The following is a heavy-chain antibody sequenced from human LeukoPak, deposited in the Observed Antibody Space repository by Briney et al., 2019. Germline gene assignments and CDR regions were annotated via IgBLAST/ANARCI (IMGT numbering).Heavy chain of an antibody. CDR1: GYTFTSYY. CDR3: ARLSSEYYDVLTGSGFDP. CDR2: INPSGGST. D-gene: IGHD3-9*01. V-gene: IGHV1-46*01. J-gene: IGHJ5*02. Sequence: ASVKVSCKASGYTFTSYYMHWVRQAPGQGLEWMGIINPSGGSTSYAQKFQGRVTMTRDTSTSTVYMELSSLRSEDTAVYYCARLSSEYYDVLTGSGFDPWGRGTLVTVSS.